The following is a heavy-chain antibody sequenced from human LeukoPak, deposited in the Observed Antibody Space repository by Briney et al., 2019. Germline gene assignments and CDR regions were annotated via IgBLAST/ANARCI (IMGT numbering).Heavy chain of an antibody. CDR3: ASFDSSGSHAFDI. CDR1: GGSISSYY. D-gene: IGHD3-22*01. J-gene: IGHJ3*02. CDR2: IYYSGST. V-gene: IGHV4-59*01. Sequence: SETLSLTCTVSGGSISSYYWNWIRQPPGKGLEWIGYIYYSGSTNYSPSLKSRVTISVDTSKNQFSLKLSSVTAADTAVYYCASFDSSGSHAFDIWGQGTMVTVSS.